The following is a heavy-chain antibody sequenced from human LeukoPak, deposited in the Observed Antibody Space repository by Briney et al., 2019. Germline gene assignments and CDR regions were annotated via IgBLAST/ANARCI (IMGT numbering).Heavy chain of an antibody. CDR1: GYTFTSYY. CDR2: INPSGGST. J-gene: IGHJ6*02. V-gene: IGHV1-46*01. CDR3: ARGAAASLKVSYSGMDV. D-gene: IGHD6-13*01. Sequence: VASVTVSCKASGYTFTSYYMHWVRQAPGQGLEWMGIINPSGGSTSYAQKFQGRVTMTRDTSTSTVYMELSSLRSEDTAVYYCARGAAASLKVSYSGMDVWGQGTTVTVSS.